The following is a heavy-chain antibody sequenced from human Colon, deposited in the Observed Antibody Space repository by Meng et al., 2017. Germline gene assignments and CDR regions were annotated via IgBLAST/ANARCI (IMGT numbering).Heavy chain of an antibody. CDR3: ARVRRSGDDFDY. Sequence: QVQGQESGPGLVQPAQTLSLTGSVTGGSISSGDYSWRWIRQHPGKGLEWIGYLYYRGRTYSNASLKSRVTISIDRSKNQFSLKLSSVTAADTAVYYCARVRRSGDDFDYWGQGTLVTVSS. CDR2: LYYRGRT. D-gene: IGHD1-26*01. V-gene: IGHV4-30-4*01. J-gene: IGHJ4*02. CDR1: GGSISSGDYS.